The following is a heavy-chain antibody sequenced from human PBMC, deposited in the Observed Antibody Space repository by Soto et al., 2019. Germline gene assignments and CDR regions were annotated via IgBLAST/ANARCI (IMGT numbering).Heavy chain of an antibody. D-gene: IGHD6-13*01. Sequence: ASVKVSCKASGYTFTTYAMHWVRQAPGQRLEWMGWINAGNGITKYSQKFQGRVTITRDTSASTAYMELSSLRSEDTAVYYCARGPLAAADWFDPWGQGALVTVSS. CDR2: INAGNGIT. CDR1: GYTFTTYA. J-gene: IGHJ5*02. CDR3: ARGPLAAADWFDP. V-gene: IGHV1-3*01.